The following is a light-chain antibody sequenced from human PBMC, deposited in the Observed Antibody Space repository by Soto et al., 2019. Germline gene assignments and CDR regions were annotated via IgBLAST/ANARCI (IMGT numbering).Light chain of an antibody. V-gene: IGKV1-5*03. CDR3: QQYNSYPGT. CDR2: KAS. J-gene: IGKJ1*01. Sequence: DIQMTQSPSTLSASVGDRVTITCRASQSISGWLAWYQQKPGKAPKLLIYKASSLESGVPSRCSGSGSGTEVTLTIRSLQPDDFAPYYCQQYNSYPGTFGQGTKVEIK. CDR1: QSISGW.